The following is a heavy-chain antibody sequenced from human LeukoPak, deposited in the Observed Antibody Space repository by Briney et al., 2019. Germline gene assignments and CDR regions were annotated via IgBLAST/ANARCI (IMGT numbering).Heavy chain of an antibody. CDR2: IIPILGIA. CDR1: GGTFSSYA. CDR3: AGDPLKYYNSPDDAFDI. J-gene: IGHJ3*02. Sequence: SVKVSCKASGGTFSSYAISWVRQAPGQGLEWMGRIIPILGIANYAQKFQGRVTITADKSTSTAYMELSSLRSEDTAVYYCAGDPLKYYNSPDDAFDIWGQGTMVTVSS. D-gene: IGHD3-22*01. V-gene: IGHV1-69*04.